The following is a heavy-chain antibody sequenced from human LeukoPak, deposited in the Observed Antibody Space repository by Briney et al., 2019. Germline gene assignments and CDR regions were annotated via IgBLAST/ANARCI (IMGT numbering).Heavy chain of an antibody. CDR2: ISSGSSI. CDR1: GLTFSSYT. Sequence: GGSLRLSCAASGLTFSSYTMNWVRQAPGEGLEWVSYISSGSSISYAAPVKGRFTISRDNAKNSLSMQMNSLRDEHTAVYYCARMIDCNYGYAFEFWGQGALVTVSS. J-gene: IGHJ4*02. D-gene: IGHD5-18*01. CDR3: ARMIDCNYGYAFEF. V-gene: IGHV3-48*02.